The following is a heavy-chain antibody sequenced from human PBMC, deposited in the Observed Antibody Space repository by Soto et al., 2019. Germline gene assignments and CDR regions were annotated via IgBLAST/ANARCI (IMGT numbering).Heavy chain of an antibody. Sequence: PAESLIISFTGSGYSFTSYWIGCVRQMPGKGLEWMGIIYPGDYDTRYSPAFQGQVTISADKSISTAYLQWSSLKDSDTAMYYCASSSAGLGYGMDVWGQGTTVTVSS. CDR2: IYPGDYDT. CDR3: ASSSAGLGYGMDV. D-gene: IGHD3-16*01. V-gene: IGHV5-51*01. J-gene: IGHJ6*02. CDR1: GYSFTSYW.